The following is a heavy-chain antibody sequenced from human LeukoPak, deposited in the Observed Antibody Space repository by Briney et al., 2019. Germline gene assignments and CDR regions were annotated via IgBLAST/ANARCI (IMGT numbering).Heavy chain of an antibody. CDR3: ARAIVLMVYGLNWFDP. V-gene: IGHV4-31*03. Sequence: SETLSLTCTVSGGSISGGGYYWSWIRQHPGKGLEWIGYIYYSGSTYYNPSLKSRVTISVDTSKNQFSLKLSSVTAADTAVYYCARAIVLMVYGLNWFDPWGQGTLVTVSS. CDR2: IYYSGST. CDR1: GGSISGGGYY. D-gene: IGHD2-8*01. J-gene: IGHJ5*02.